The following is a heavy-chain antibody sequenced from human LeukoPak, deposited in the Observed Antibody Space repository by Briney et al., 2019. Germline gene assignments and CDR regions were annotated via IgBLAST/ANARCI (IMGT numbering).Heavy chain of an antibody. J-gene: IGHJ6*02. V-gene: IGHV3-48*03. CDR3: ANPYCSSTSCYGDYYYYGMDV. CDR1: GFSFGGYE. D-gene: IGHD2-2*01. Sequence: PGGSLRLSCAASGFSFGGYEMNWVRQAPGKGLEWVSYISTTGSTVYYADSVEGRFTISRDNSKNTLYLQMNSLRAEDTAVYYCANPYCSSTSCYGDYYYYGMDVWGQGTTVTVSS. CDR2: ISTTGSTV.